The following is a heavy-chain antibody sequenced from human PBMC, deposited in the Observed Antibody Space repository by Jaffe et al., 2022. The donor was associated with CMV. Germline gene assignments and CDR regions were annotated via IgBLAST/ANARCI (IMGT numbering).Heavy chain of an antibody. CDR2: INPNSGGT. D-gene: IGHD3-22*01. V-gene: IGHV1-2*02. CDR1: GYTFTGYY. Sequence: QVQLVQSGAEVKKPGASVKVSCKASGYTFTGYYMHWVRQAPGQGLEWMGWINPNSGGTNYAQKFQGRVTMTRDTSISTAYMELSRLRSDDTAVYYCARDGGGGYYYDSSGYYYRPIGGFDYWGQGTLVTVSS. J-gene: IGHJ4*02. CDR3: ARDGGGGYYYDSSGYYYRPIGGFDY.